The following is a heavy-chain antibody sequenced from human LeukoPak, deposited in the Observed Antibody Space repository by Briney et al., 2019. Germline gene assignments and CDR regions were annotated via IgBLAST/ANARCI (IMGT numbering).Heavy chain of an antibody. Sequence: GGSLRLSCAASGFTFDDYAMHWVRQAPGKGLEWVPGISWNSGSIGYADSVKGRFTISRDNAKNSLYLQMNSLRAEDTALYYCAKAPDRYYYDSSGYYFDYWGQGTLVTVSS. D-gene: IGHD3-22*01. CDR3: AKAPDRYYYDSSGYYFDY. CDR2: ISWNSGSI. J-gene: IGHJ4*02. V-gene: IGHV3-9*01. CDR1: GFTFDDYA.